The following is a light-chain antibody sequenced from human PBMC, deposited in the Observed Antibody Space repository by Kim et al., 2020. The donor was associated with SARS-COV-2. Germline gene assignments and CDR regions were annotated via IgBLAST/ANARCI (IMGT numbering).Light chain of an antibody. Sequence: DVIMTQSPLSLPVTLGQPASISCRSSQSLVFSDGKTYLNWFHQRPGQSPRRLIYKVSNRDSGVPDRFSGSGSGTDFTLKISRVKAEDVGVYYCMDGTHWPPSFTFGGGTKRDIK. CDR2: KVS. J-gene: IGKJ4*01. V-gene: IGKV2-30*01. CDR1: QSLVFSDGKTY. CDR3: MDGTHWPPSFT.